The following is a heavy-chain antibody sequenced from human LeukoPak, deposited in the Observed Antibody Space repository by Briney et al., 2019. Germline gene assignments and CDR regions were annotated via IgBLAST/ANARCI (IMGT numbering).Heavy chain of an antibody. CDR3: ARAMGIAVAATGYYGMGV. V-gene: IGHV3-33*01. CDR1: GFTFSSYG. CDR2: IWYDGSNK. D-gene: IGHD6-19*01. J-gene: IGHJ6*02. Sequence: GGSLRLSCAASGFTFSSYGMPWVRQAPGKGLEWVAVIWYDGSNKYYADSVKGRFTISRDNSKNTLYLQMNSLRAEDTAVYYCARAMGIAVAATGYYGMGVWGQGTTVTVSS.